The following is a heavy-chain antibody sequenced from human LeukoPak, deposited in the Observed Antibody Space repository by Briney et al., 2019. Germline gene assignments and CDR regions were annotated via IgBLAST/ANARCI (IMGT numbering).Heavy chain of an antibody. CDR2: ISWNSVAI. V-gene: IGHV3-9*01. J-gene: IGHJ4*02. CDR1: GLKFDDYA. CDR3: AKDMGGSGSSAFDF. Sequence: SGRSLRLSCAASGLKFDDYAMHWVRQLPGKGLEWVSGISWNSVAIAYADSVKGRFTISRDNAKKSLNLQMNGLRTEDTALYYCAKDMGGSGSSAFDFWGQGTLVTVSS. D-gene: IGHD3-10*01.